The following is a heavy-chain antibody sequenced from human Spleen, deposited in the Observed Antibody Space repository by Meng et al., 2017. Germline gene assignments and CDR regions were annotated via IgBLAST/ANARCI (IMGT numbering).Heavy chain of an antibody. CDR3: TRDENGFGELLGSY. CDR2: IRSKAYGGTT. D-gene: IGHD3-10*01. Sequence: GGSLRLSCTASGFTFGDYAMSWFRQAPGKGLEWVGFIRSKAYGGTTEYAASVKGRFTISRDDSKSIAYLQMNSLKTEDTAVYYCTRDENGFGELLGSYWGQGTLVTVSS. V-gene: IGHV3-49*03. CDR1: GFTFGDYA. J-gene: IGHJ4*02.